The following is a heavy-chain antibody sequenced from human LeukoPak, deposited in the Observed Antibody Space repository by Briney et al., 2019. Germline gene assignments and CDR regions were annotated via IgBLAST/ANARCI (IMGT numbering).Heavy chain of an antibody. J-gene: IGHJ4*02. CDR1: GGSISSSSYY. Sequence: SETLSLTCTVSGGSISSSSYYWGWIRQPPGKGPEWIGSIYYSGSTYYNPSLKSRVTISVDTSKNQFSLKLSSVTAADTAVYYCARLGTGTNCFDYWGQGTLVTVSS. D-gene: IGHD1/OR15-1a*01. CDR3: ARLGTGTNCFDY. CDR2: IYYSGST. V-gene: IGHV4-39*01.